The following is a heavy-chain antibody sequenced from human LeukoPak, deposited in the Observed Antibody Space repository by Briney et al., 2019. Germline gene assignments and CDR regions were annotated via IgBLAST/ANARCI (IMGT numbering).Heavy chain of an antibody. CDR3: AKDAQPRSRWFDP. J-gene: IGHJ5*02. D-gene: IGHD3-16*01. CDR1: GFIFKDYW. CDR2: IKQDGSEK. V-gene: IGHV3-7*03. Sequence: RGGPLRLSCAASGFIFKDYWMIWVRQAPGKGLEWVANIKQDGSEKYYVDSVKGRFTISRDNAKNSLYLQMNTLRAEDTAMYYCAKDAQPRSRWFDPWGQGTLVTVSS.